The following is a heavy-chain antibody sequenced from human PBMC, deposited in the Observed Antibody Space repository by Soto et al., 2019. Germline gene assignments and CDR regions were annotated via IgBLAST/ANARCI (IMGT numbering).Heavy chain of an antibody. J-gene: IGHJ4*02. CDR2: IVVGSGNT. Sequence: SVKVSCKASGFTFTSSAVQWVRQARGQRLEWIGWIVVGSGNTNYAQKFQERVTIIRDMSTSTAYMELSSLRSEDTAVYYCAADQDFWSGNYRFDYWGQGTRVTVSS. CDR1: GFTFTSSA. D-gene: IGHD3-3*01. CDR3: AADQDFWSGNYRFDY. V-gene: IGHV1-58*01.